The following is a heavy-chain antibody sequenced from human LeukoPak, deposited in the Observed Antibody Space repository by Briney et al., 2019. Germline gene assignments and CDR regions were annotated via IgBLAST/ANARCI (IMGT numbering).Heavy chain of an antibody. CDR3: AREARGSGRDFDY. J-gene: IGHJ4*02. CDR1: GFSFSDFY. V-gene: IGHV3-11*01. D-gene: IGHD1-26*01. CDR2: IGTRSNPI. Sequence: GGSLRLSCAASGFSFSDFYMSCIRQAPGMGLEWISYIGTRSNPIYYADSVKGRFTISRDDAKNSLYLQMNRLRDEDTGVYFCAREARGSGRDFDYWGQGILVTVSS.